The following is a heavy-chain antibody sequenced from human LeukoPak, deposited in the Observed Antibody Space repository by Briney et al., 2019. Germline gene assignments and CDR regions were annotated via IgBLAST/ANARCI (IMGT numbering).Heavy chain of an antibody. Sequence: ASVKVSCKASGYTFTDYYMHWVRQAPGQGLEWMGWVNTDNGATNSAPKFQGRVTMTRDTSINTAYMELSSLRSDDTAVYYCARDSAAADGIGHDYWGQGTLVTVSS. CDR3: ARDSAAADGIGHDY. V-gene: IGHV1-2*02. J-gene: IGHJ4*02. CDR2: VNTDNGAT. CDR1: GYTFTDYY. D-gene: IGHD6-13*01.